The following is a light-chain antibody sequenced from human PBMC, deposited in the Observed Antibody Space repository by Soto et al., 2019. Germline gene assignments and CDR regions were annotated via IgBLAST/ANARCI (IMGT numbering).Light chain of an antibody. Sequence: EIVLTQSPGTQSLSPGERATLSCRASQSVSTSYLAWYQQKPGQAPRLLIYGASSRATGIPDRFSGSGSGTDFTLTISGLEPEDFAVYYCQQYGNSRGTFGQGTKVDIK. CDR1: QSVSTSY. CDR3: QQYGNSRGT. J-gene: IGKJ1*01. V-gene: IGKV3-20*01. CDR2: GAS.